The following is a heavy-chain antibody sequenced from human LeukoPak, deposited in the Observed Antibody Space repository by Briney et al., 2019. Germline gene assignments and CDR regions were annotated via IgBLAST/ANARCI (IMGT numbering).Heavy chain of an antibody. CDR3: ARDIAAAGANWFDP. CDR2: IYYSGST. CDR1: GGSISSYY. V-gene: IGHV4-59*01. Sequence: PSETLSLTCTVSGGSISSYYWSWIRQLPGKGLEWIGYIYYSGSTNYNPSLKSRVTISVDTSKNQFSLKLSSVTAADTAVYYCARDIAAAGANWFDPWGQGTLVTVSS. J-gene: IGHJ5*02. D-gene: IGHD6-13*01.